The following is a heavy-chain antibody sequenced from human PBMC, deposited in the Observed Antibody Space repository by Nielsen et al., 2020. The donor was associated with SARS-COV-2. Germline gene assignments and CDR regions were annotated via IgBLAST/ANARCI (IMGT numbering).Heavy chain of an antibody. CDR1: GFSFSIYS. V-gene: IGHV3-48*01. D-gene: IGHD4/OR15-4a*01. Sequence: GESLKISCRASGFSFSIYSMNWVRQAPGKGLEWVSYITSTSNTIYYADSVKGRFTISRDNSKNTVYLQMHSLRAEDTALYYCAKENFESTDYGEDAFDIWGQGTLVTVSS. J-gene: IGHJ3*02. CDR3: AKENFESTDYGEDAFDI. CDR2: ITSTSNTI.